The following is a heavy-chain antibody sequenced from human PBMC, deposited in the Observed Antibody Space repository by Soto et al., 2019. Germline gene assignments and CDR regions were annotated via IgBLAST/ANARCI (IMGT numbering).Heavy chain of an antibody. J-gene: IGHJ6*02. CDR3: ARGIGRSSGWGTYYYYGMDV. CDR2: VNHSGST. CDR1: GGSFSGYH. Sequence: QVQLQQWGAGLLKPSETLSLTCAVYGGSFSGYHWSWIREPPGKGLEWIGEVNHSGSTSYNPSLKSRVTISVDTSKNQFSLQVTSVTAADTAVYYCARGIGRSSGWGTYYYYGMDVWGQGTTVTVSS. V-gene: IGHV4-34*01. D-gene: IGHD6-19*01.